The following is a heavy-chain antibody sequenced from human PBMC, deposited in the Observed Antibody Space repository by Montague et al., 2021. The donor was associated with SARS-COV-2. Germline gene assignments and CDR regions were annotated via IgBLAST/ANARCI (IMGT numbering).Heavy chain of an antibody. CDR2: XYYSGST. V-gene: IGHV4-61*08. J-gene: IGHJ4*02. CDR3: ARGFDY. Sequence: LVKPTQTLTLTCTFSGFSLSTSGVGVGWIRQPPGKALEWIGYXYYSGSTNYNPSLKSRVTISVDTSKNQFSLKLSSVTAADTAVYYCARGFDYWGQGTLVTASA. CDR1: GFSLSTSGVG.